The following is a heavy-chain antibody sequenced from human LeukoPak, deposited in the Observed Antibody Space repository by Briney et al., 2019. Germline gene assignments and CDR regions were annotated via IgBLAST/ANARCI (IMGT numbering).Heavy chain of an antibody. V-gene: IGHV4-61*01. D-gene: IGHD3-16*01. J-gene: IGHJ6*02. CDR3: ARKYGGPLYYYGIDV. Sequence: KTSETLSLTCSVSGGSVSSGSSYWSWIRQPPGKGLEWIGYIYHSGSTNYNPSLKSRVTISLDTSKNQFSLKLSSVTAADTAVYYCARKYGGPLYYYGIDVWGQGTTVTVSS. CDR1: GGSVSSGSSY. CDR2: IYHSGST.